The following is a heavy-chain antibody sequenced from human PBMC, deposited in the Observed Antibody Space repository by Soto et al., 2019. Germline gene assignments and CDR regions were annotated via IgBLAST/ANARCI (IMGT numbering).Heavy chain of an antibody. D-gene: IGHD3-22*01. CDR3: AKEWVYDSSGWSFDY. CDR1: GFTFSSYG. J-gene: IGHJ4*02. CDR2: VSDDRSNK. Sequence: PGGSLRLSCAASGFTFSSYGMHWVRQAPGKGLEWVAVVSDDRSNKYYADSVKGRFTISRDNSKNTLYLQMNSLVAEDTAVYYCAKEWVYDSSGWSFDYWGQGTLVTVSS. V-gene: IGHV3-30*18.